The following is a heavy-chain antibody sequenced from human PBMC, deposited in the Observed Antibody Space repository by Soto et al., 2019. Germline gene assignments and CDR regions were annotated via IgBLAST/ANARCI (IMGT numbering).Heavy chain of an antibody. D-gene: IGHD2-15*01. J-gene: IGHJ6*02. Sequence: QVQLVQSGAEVKKPGSSVQVSCKAPGGTFSSYAISWVRQAPGQGLEWMGGIIPIFGTAKYAQKFQGRVTITADESTSTGYRELSSLRSEDTAVYYCARSQGGSSSLDIYYYYYYGMDVWGQGTTVTVSS. CDR2: IIPIFGTA. CDR3: ARSQGGSSSLDIYYYYYYGMDV. CDR1: GGTFSSYA. V-gene: IGHV1-69*01.